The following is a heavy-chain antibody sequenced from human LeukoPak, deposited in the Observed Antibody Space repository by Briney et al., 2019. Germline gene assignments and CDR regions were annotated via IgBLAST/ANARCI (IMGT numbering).Heavy chain of an antibody. V-gene: IGHV3-7*04. Sequence: PGGSLRLSCAASGFTFSNYWLSWVRQAPGKGLEWVANIKQDGSETYYVDSVKGRFIVSRDNAKNSLYLHMSSLRADDTAVYYCARVSAIWSGYYQDYWGQGTLVTVSS. J-gene: IGHJ4*02. CDR1: GFTFSNYW. D-gene: IGHD3-3*01. CDR2: IKQDGSET. CDR3: ARVSAIWSGYYQDY.